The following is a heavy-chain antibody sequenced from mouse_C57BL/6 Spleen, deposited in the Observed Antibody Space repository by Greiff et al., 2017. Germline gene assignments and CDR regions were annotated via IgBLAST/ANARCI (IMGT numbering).Heavy chain of an antibody. CDR1: GYTFTSYT. CDR2: INPSSGYT. D-gene: IGHD1-1*01. CDR3: ARRGVVATDAMDY. V-gene: IGHV1-4*01. Sequence: VQLQQSGAELARPGASVKMSCKASGYTFTSYTMHWVKQRPGQGLEWIGYINPSSGYTKYNQKFKDKATLTADKSSSTAYMQLSSLTSEDSAVYYCARRGVVATDAMDYWGQGTSVTVSS. J-gene: IGHJ4*01.